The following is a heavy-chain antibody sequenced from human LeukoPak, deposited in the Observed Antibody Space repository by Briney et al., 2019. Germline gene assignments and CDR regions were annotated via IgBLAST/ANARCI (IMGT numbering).Heavy chain of an antibody. CDR3: ARGGDGYNSEAFDI. J-gene: IGHJ3*02. CDR2: IIPIFGTA. D-gene: IGHD5-24*01. CDR1: GGTFSSYA. Sequence: SVKVSCKASGGTFSSYAISWLRQAPGQGLEWMGGIIPIFGTANYAQKFQGRVTITADESTSTAYMELSSLRSEDTAVYYCARGGDGYNSEAFDIWGQGTMVTVSS. V-gene: IGHV1-69*13.